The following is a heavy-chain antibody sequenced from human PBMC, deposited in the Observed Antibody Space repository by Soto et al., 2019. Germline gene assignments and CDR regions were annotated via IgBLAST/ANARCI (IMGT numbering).Heavy chain of an antibody. Sequence: SETLSLTCTVSGGSISSSSYYWGWIRQPPGKGLEWIGSIYYSGSTYYNPSLKSRVTISVDTSKNQFSLKLSSVTAADTAVYYCARNASTLTGTTLRHWGQGTLVTVSS. CDR2: IYYSGST. J-gene: IGHJ4*02. CDR3: ARNASTLTGTTLRH. CDR1: GGSISSSSYY. V-gene: IGHV4-39*01. D-gene: IGHD1-7*01.